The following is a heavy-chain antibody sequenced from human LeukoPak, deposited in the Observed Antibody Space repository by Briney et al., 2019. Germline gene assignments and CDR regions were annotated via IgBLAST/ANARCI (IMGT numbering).Heavy chain of an antibody. V-gene: IGHV3-48*04. CDR3: AKMLDYYDAFDI. J-gene: IGHJ3*02. Sequence: GGSLRRSCAASGFTFSSNGMNWVRQAPGEGLEWVSYISATGGTIYYADSVKGRFTISRDNAKNSLYLQMNSLRAEDTAVYYCAKMLDYYDAFDIWGQGTMVTVSS. CDR1: GFTFSSNG. CDR2: ISATGGTI. D-gene: IGHD3-10*01.